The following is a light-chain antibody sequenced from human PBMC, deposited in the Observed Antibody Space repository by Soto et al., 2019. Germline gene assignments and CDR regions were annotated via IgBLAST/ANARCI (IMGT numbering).Light chain of an antibody. Sequence: QAVVTQGPSLTVSPGGAVTLTCASSTGAVTSDYYPNWFQQKPGQALKALIYHTYNKHSWTPARFSGSLLGGKVALTLSGVQPEDEAEYYCLLYFGGGTWVFGGGTKLTVL. V-gene: IGLV7-43*01. CDR1: TGAVTSDYY. CDR2: HTY. CDR3: LLYFGGGTWV. J-gene: IGLJ3*02.